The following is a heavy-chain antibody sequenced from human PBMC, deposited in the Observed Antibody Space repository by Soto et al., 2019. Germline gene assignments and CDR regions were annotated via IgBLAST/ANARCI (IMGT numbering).Heavy chain of an antibody. V-gene: IGHV4-59*08. J-gene: IGHJ5*02. CDR3: ARGISSPLIVISSRGPWVEP. CDR1: AGNLGSQD. D-gene: IGHD2-15*01. Sequence: TLSHSHSVSAGNLGSQDWSWIRHPPGKGLEWIGYMYYGGRTNYNPSLKSRVTISVDTSKMQVSLKLSSVTAADTAVYFCARGISSPLIVISSRGPWVEPLGQGTLV. CDR2: MYYGGRT.